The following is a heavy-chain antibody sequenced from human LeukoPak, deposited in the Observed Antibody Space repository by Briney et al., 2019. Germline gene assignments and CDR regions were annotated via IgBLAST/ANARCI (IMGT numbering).Heavy chain of an antibody. V-gene: IGHV1-46*01. CDR2: INPSGGST. J-gene: IGHJ4*02. CDR3: VSFVAAAGKEVDY. Sequence: VASVKVSCKASGGTFSSYAISWVRQAPGQGLEWMGIINPSGGSTTYAQKFRGRVTMTRDTSTSTVYMELSSLRSEDTAVYYCVSFVAAAGKEVDYWGQGTLVTVSS. CDR1: GGTFSSYA. D-gene: IGHD6-13*01.